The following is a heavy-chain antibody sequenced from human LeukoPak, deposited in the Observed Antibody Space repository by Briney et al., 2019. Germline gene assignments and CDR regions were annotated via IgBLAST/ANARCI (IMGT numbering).Heavy chain of an antibody. CDR2: IIPIFGTA. CDR3: ARDWEPPVYYYYGMDV. CDR1: GGTFSSYA. V-gene: IGHV1-69*13. D-gene: IGHD1-26*01. J-gene: IGHJ6*02. Sequence: SVKVSCKASGGTFSSYAISWVRQAPGQGLEWMGGIIPIFGTANYAQKFQGRVTITADESTSTAYMELSSLRSEDTAVYYCARDWEPPVYYYYGMDVWGQGTTVTVSS.